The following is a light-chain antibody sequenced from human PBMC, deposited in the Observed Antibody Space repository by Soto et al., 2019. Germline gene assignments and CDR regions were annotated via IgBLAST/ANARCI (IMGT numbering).Light chain of an antibody. J-gene: IGLJ2*01. Sequence: QLVLTQPPSVSGAPGQRVTISCTGSSSNIGAGYDVHWYQQFPGTAPKLLIFGNINRPSGVPDRFSGSKSGTSASLAITGLQAEDEADYSCQSYDSSLVFGGGTQVTVL. CDR2: GNI. CDR3: QSYDSSLV. CDR1: SSNIGAGYD. V-gene: IGLV1-40*01.